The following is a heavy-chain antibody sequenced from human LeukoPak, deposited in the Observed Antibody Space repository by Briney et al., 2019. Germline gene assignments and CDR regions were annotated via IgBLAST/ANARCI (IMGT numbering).Heavy chain of an antibody. Sequence: ASVKVSCKASGYTFTDYYLHWVRQAPGQGLEWMGWINPNSGDTNYPQKFQGRVTMTSETSISTAYMELSSLRSDDTAVYYCARSSQEHYNWFDPWGQGTLVTVSS. D-gene: IGHD1/OR15-1a*01. CDR3: ARSSQEHYNWFDP. V-gene: IGHV1-2*02. CDR2: INPNSGDT. CDR1: GYTFTDYY. J-gene: IGHJ5*02.